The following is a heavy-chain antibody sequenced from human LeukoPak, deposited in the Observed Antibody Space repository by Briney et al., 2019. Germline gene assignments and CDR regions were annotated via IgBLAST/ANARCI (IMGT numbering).Heavy chain of an antibody. Sequence: GGSLRLSCAASGFTFSSYAMHWVRQAPGKGLEWVAVISYDGSNKYYADSVKGRFTISRDNSKNTLYLQMNSLRAEDTAVYYCARERVSSRWPYYYYYYGMDVWGQGTTVTVSS. CDR3: ARERVSSRWPYYYYYYGMDV. CDR2: ISYDGSNK. CDR1: GFTFSSYA. D-gene: IGHD6-19*01. V-gene: IGHV3-30*04. J-gene: IGHJ6*02.